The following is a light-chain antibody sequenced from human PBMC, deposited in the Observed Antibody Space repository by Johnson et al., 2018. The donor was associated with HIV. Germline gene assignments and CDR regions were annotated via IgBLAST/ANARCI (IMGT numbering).Light chain of an antibody. CDR1: SSNIGNNY. Sequence: QSVLTQPPSVSAAPGQKVTISCSGSSSNIGNNYVSWYQQLPHTAPRLLISDNNKRPSGIPDRFSGSKSGASATLDITGLQTGDEADYYCGTWDNSLNVYVFGTGTKVTVV. CDR3: GTWDNSLNVYV. J-gene: IGLJ1*01. V-gene: IGLV1-51*01. CDR2: DNN.